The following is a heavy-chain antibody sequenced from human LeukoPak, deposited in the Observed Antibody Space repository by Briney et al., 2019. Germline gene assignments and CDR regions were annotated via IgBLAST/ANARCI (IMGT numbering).Heavy chain of an antibody. J-gene: IGHJ4*02. CDR2: ISGSGGST. Sequence: TGGSLRLSCAASGFTFSSYAMSWVRQAPGKGLEWVSAISGSGGSTYYADSVKGRFTISRDNSKNTLYLQMNSLRAEDTAVYFCAKDLRLELVYTQLFDYWGQGTLVTVSS. V-gene: IGHV3-23*01. CDR3: AKDLRLELVYTQLFDY. D-gene: IGHD1-7*01. CDR1: GFTFSSYA.